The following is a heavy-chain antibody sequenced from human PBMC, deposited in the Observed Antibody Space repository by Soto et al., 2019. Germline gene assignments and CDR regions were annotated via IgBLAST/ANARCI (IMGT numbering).Heavy chain of an antibody. CDR1: GGSISSYY. J-gene: IGHJ5*02. V-gene: IGHV4-59*01. D-gene: IGHD2-15*01. CDR3: ARAPQYSVWFDP. Sequence: KASETLSLTCTVSGGSISSYYWSWIRQPPGKGLEWIGYIYYSGSTNYNPSLKSRVTISVDTSKNQFSLKLSSVTAADTAVYYCARAPQYSVWFDPWGQGTLVTVSS. CDR2: IYYSGST.